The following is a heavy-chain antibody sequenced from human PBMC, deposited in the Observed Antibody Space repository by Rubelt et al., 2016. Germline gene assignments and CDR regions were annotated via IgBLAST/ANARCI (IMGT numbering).Heavy chain of an antibody. V-gene: IGHV4-59*11. J-gene: IGHJ5*02. D-gene: IGHD3-9*01. CDR3: ARVLDLDWFDP. Sequence: QVQLQESGPGLVKPSETLSLTCTVSGGFISRHHWSWIRQPPGKGLEWIAYISHSGSTNYSPSLKSRVTMSVDTSKNQFSRKLRSVTAADTAVYYCARVLDLDWFDPWGQGTLVTVSS. CDR1: GGFISRHH. CDR2: ISHSGST.